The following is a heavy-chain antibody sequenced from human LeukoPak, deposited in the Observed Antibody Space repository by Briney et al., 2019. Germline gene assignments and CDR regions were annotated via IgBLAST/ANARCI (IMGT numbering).Heavy chain of an antibody. CDR2: IYLYGTT. Sequence: SETLSLTCSVSIGSISSSKWWSWVRQSPVKGLEWIGEIYLYGTTNYNPSFTSRVTMSVDRSRNQFSLKLTSVTAAGTAVYYCARQKWEQQGRDYYFNGLDVWGPGTTVIVSS. V-gene: IGHV4-4*02. J-gene: IGHJ6*02. CDR1: IGSISSSKW. D-gene: IGHD1/OR15-1a*01. CDR3: ARQKWEQQGRDYYFNGLDV.